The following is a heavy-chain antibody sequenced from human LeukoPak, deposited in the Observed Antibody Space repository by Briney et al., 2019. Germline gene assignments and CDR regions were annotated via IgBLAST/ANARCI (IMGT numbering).Heavy chain of an antibody. CDR3: TTYIVVVPAAMGDAFDI. CDR2: IKSKTDGGTT. J-gene: IGHJ3*02. D-gene: IGHD2-2*01. Sequence: GGSLRLLCAASGFTFSNAWMSWVRQAPGKGREWVGRIKSKTDGGTTDYAAPVKGRFTISSDDSKNTLYLQMNSLKTEDAAVYCCTTYIVVVPAAMGDAFDIWGEGTMVTVSS. CDR1: GFTFSNAW. V-gene: IGHV3-15*01.